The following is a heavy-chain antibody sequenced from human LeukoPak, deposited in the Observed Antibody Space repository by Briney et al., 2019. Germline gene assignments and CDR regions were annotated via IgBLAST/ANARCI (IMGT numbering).Heavy chain of an antibody. Sequence: SETLSLTCTVSGGSISSYYWSWIRQPPGRGLEWIGYIYYSGSTNYNPSLKSRVTISVDTSKNQFSLKLSSVTAADPAVYYCARIVVVPAATLNWFDPWGQGTLVTVSS. J-gene: IGHJ5*02. D-gene: IGHD2-2*01. CDR1: GGSISSYY. CDR2: IYYSGST. V-gene: IGHV4-59*01. CDR3: ARIVVVPAATLNWFDP.